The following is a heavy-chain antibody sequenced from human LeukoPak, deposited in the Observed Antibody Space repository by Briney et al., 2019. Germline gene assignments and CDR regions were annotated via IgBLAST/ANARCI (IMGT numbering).Heavy chain of an antibody. CDR3: ARLEWGILPGMDA. D-gene: IGHD1-26*01. J-gene: IGHJ6*02. CDR1: DGSISSSSYY. Sequence: PSETLSLTCTVSDGSISSSSYYWAWIRQPPGKGLEWIGTTHYSGSTYYNGSLKSRVTMSVETSKNQVSLKLSSVTAADTAVYYCARLEWGILPGMDAWGQGTTVTVSS. CDR2: THYSGST. V-gene: IGHV4-39*01.